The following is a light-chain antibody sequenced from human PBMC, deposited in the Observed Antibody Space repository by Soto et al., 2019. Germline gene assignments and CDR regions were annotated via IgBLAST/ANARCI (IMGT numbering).Light chain of an antibody. CDR1: SSDVGSYNP. CDR3: SSYAGTYSVV. V-gene: IGLV2-23*01. Sequence: QSALTQPASVSGSPGQSITISCTGTSSDVGSYNPVSWYQQHPGKAPKLMIYENSRRPSGVSDRFSASQSGNTASLTISGLQAEDEADYYCSSYAGTYSVVFGGGTKLTVL. CDR2: ENS. J-gene: IGLJ2*01.